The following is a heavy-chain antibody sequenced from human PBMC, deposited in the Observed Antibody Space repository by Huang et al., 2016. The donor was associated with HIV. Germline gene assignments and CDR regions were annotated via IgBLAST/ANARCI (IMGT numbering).Heavy chain of an antibody. CDR3: ARTGVAVSDDPEYFQH. J-gene: IGHJ1*01. CDR1: GDSINSNPFY. V-gene: IGHV4-39*02. Sequence: LQESGPGLVGPSETLSLTCAVSGDSINSNPFYWGWIRRPPGKALEWIGSIYYSGTTYYKPALKRRARIAVDASKNRIFLHLRSVTAADTGVYYCARTGVAVSDDPEYFQHWGQGALVTIS. D-gene: IGHD3-3*01. CDR2: IYYSGTT.